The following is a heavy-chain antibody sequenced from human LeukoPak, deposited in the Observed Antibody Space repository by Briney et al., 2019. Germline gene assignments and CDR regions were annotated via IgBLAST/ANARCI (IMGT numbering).Heavy chain of an antibody. CDR3: ASRLCSGGSCFPHYFDY. CDR2: IYYSGST. J-gene: IGHJ4*02. Sequence: PSETLSLTCTVSGGSVSSSSYYWVWIRQPPGKGLEWIGTIYYSGSTYYNPSLKSRVTISVDTSKNQFSLKLTSVTAADTAVYYCASRLCSGGSCFPHYFDYWGQGTLVTVSS. CDR1: GGSVSSSSYY. D-gene: IGHD2-15*01. V-gene: IGHV4-39*01.